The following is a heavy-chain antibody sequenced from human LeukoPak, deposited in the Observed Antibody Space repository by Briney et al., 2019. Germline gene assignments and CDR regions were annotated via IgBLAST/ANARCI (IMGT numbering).Heavy chain of an antibody. D-gene: IGHD3-9*01. CDR3: ARLGLRYFDWLQYYFDY. CDR1: GYSFTSYW. Sequence: GESLKISCKGSGYSFTSYWIGWMRQMPGKGLEWMGIIYPGDSDTRYSPSFQGQVTISADKSISTAYLQWSSLKASDTAMYYCARLGLRYFDWLQYYFDYWGQGTLVTVSS. V-gene: IGHV5-51*01. J-gene: IGHJ4*02. CDR2: IYPGDSDT.